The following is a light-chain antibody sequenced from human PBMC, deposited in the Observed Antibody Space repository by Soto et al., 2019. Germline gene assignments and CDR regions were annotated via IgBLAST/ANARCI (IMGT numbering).Light chain of an antibody. CDR2: WAS. V-gene: IGKV4-1*01. CDR3: QQYYSNTRFT. CDR1: QSVLYSSNNKNY. Sequence: DIVMTQSPDSLAVSLGERATINCKSSQSVLYSSNNKNYLAWYQQKPGQPPKLLIYWASTRESGVPDRFSGSGSGTDFTLSIISLQAEDVAVYYCQQYYSNTRFTFGPGNKVEI. J-gene: IGKJ3*01.